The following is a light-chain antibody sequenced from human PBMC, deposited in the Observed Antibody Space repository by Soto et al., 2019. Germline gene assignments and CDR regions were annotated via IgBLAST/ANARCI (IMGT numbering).Light chain of an antibody. V-gene: IGLV2-14*01. J-gene: IGLJ1*01. CDR1: SSDVGSYNY. CDR3: SSYTISITV. Sequence: QSVLTQPASVSGSPGQSITISCTGTSSDVGSYNYVSWYQQHPGKAPKLMIYEVSNRPSGVSNRFSGSKSGNTASLTISGLQAEDEADYYCSSYTISITVFRTGTKVTV. CDR2: EVS.